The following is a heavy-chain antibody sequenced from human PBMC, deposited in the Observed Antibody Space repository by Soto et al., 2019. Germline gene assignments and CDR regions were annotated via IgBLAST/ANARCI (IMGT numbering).Heavy chain of an antibody. J-gene: IGHJ4*02. CDR3: ARDLTDYNYEYKFGF. Sequence: QVQLVESGGGEVQPGRSLRLSCAASGFTFSDFGMHWVRQSPGKGLEWVAVISFEGSNKYFVESVKGRFTISRDDSKNTVYLQMNSLRPEDTAVYFCARDLTDYNYEYKFGFWGQGTLVTVSS. D-gene: IGHD4-4*01. CDR2: ISFEGSNK. V-gene: IGHV3-30*03. CDR1: GFTFSDFG.